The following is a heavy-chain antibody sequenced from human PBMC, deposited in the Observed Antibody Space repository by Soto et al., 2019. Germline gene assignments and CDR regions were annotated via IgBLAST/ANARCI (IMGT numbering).Heavy chain of an antibody. J-gene: IGHJ4*02. CDR3: ARGNGYSSGWYDY. Sequence: QVQMVESGGGVVQPGTSLRLSCAASGFIFSNYGMHWVRQPPGKGLEWGAVIWYDGSNKYYADSVKGRFTISRDNCKNTLELEMNSLRAEDTAIYYCARGNGYSSGWYDYWGEGTLVTVSS. CDR2: IWYDGSNK. D-gene: IGHD6-19*01. CDR1: GFIFSNYG. V-gene: IGHV3-33*01.